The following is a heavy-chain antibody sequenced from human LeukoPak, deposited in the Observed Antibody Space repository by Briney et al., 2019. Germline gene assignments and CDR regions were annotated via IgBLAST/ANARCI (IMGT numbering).Heavy chain of an antibody. V-gene: IGHV4-59*01. CDR1: GGSINSYY. CDR2: MYYTGST. J-gene: IGHJ4*02. CDR3: ARETPSSSWSHFDY. D-gene: IGHD6-13*01. Sequence: PSETLSLTCTVSGGSINSYYWSWIRQPPGKGLEWIGYMYYTGSTNCNPSLKSRVTISVDTSKNQFSLKLSSVTAADTAVYYCARETPSSSWSHFDYWGQGTPVTVSS.